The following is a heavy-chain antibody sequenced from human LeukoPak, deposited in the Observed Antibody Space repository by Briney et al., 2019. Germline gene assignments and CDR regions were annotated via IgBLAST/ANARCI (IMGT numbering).Heavy chain of an antibody. CDR2: INHSGST. CDR1: GGSFSGYY. CDR3: ARVTDSGGYYFDY. Sequence: SETLSLTCAVYGGSFSGYYWSWIRQPPGKGLEWIGEINHSGSTNYNPSLKSRVTISVDTSKNRFSLKLSSVTAADTAVYYCARVTDSGGYYFDYWGQGTPVTVSS. J-gene: IGHJ4*02. D-gene: IGHD1-26*01. V-gene: IGHV4-34*01.